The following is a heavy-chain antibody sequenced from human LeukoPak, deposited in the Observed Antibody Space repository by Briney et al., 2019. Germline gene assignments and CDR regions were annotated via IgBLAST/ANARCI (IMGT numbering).Heavy chain of an antibody. CDR3: GGGLDWFDP. J-gene: IGHJ5*02. CDR2: IDHSGST. CDR1: GGSFSGYY. Sequence: SETLSLTCAVYGGSFSGYYWSWIRQPPGKGLEWIGEIDHSGSTNYNPSLKSRVTISVDTSKNQFSLKLSSVTAADTAVYYCGGGLDWFDPWGQGALVTVSS. V-gene: IGHV4-34*01.